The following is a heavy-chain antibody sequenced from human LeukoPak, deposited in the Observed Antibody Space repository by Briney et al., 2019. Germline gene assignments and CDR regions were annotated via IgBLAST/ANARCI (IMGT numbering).Heavy chain of an antibody. CDR1: GFTFSSYG. J-gene: IGHJ4*02. CDR2: IKQDGSEK. D-gene: IGHD6-19*01. V-gene: IGHV3-7*01. Sequence: GGSLRLSCAASGFTFSSYGMHWVRQAPGKGLEWVANIKQDGSEKYYVDSVKGRFTISRDNAKNSLYLQMNSLRAEDTAVYYCARWYNSGWYYYFDYWGQGTLVTVSS. CDR3: ARWYNSGWYYYFDY.